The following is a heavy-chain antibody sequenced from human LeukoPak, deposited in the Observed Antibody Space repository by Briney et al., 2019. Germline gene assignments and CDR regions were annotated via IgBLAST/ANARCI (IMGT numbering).Heavy chain of an antibody. J-gene: IGHJ3*01. CDR3: ARPTEPDAFDV. CDR2: IYDSGYT. CDR1: GASIRGYY. Sequence: SETLSLTCTVSGASIRGYYWNWVRQPPGKGLEWIGFIYDSGYTNYNPSLKSRVTTSVDTSKNQFSLRLTSVTAADTAVYYCARPTEPDAFDVWGQGTMVTVSS. V-gene: IGHV4-59*08.